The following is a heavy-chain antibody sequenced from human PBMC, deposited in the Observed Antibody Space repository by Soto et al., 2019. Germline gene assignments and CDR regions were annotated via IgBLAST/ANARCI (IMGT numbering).Heavy chain of an antibody. CDR2: IIPIFGTA. CDR1: GGTFSSYA. J-gene: IGHJ4*02. CDR3: AREVLGNYLAYDH. Sequence: SVKVSCKASGGTFSSYAISWVRQAPGQGLEWMGGIIPIFGTANYAQKFQGRVTITADESTSTAYMELSSLRSEDTAVYYCAREVLGNYLAYDHWGQGTLVTVSS. D-gene: IGHD3-16*02. V-gene: IGHV1-69*13.